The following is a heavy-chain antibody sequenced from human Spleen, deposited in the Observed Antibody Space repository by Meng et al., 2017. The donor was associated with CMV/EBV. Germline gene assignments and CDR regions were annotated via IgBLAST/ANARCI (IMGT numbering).Heavy chain of an antibody. CDR1: GFSFSYYG. J-gene: IGHJ4*02. Sequence: GESLKISCAASGFSFSYYGMHWVRQAPGKGLEWVAFMRYDGASKYYADSVKGRFTISRDNSKNTLYLQMNNLRAEDTAVYYCAKNYDILTASQFYFDYWGQGTLVTVSS. V-gene: IGHV3-30*02. CDR3: AKNYDILTASQFYFDY. D-gene: IGHD3-9*01. CDR2: MRYDGASK.